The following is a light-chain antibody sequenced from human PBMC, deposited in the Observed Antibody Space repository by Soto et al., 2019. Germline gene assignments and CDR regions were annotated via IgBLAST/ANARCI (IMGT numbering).Light chain of an antibody. Sequence: QSALTQPTSVAGSPGQSIAISCTGKPTDIGTYDYVSWYQQHPGKAPILLIFVVRNRPTGISSRLSVSKSGLTASLTISGIQTEDEADYYCSSFTTNRLDVVGPGTKLTV. CDR2: VVR. CDR3: SSFTTNRLDV. V-gene: IGLV2-14*01. CDR1: PTDIGTYDY. J-gene: IGLJ1*01.